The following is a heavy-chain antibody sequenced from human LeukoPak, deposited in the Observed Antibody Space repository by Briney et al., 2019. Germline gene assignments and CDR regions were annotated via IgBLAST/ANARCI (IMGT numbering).Heavy chain of an antibody. J-gene: IGHJ4*02. Sequence: GGSLRLSCAASGFSFSNYGMHWVRQAPGKGLEWGAFTRYDGSHKDYADSVKGRFTSSRDNSKNTLYLQMNSLRAEDTAVYYCAKGRWLVDYWGRGTLVTVSS. V-gene: IGHV3-30*02. CDR3: AKGRWLVDY. CDR2: TRYDGSHK. CDR1: GFSFSNYG. D-gene: IGHD6-19*01.